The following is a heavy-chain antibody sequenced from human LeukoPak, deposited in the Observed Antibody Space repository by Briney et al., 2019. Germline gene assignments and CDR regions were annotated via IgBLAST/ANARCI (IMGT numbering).Heavy chain of an antibody. Sequence: ASVKVSCKASGGTFSSYAISWVRQAPGQGLEWMGRIIPTLGIANYAQKFQGRVTITADKSTSTAYMELSSLRSEDTAVYYCARVTDYYGSGSYYGWGQGTLVTVSS. CDR1: GGTFSSYA. D-gene: IGHD3-10*01. V-gene: IGHV1-69*04. J-gene: IGHJ4*02. CDR3: ARVTDYYGSGSYYG. CDR2: IIPTLGIA.